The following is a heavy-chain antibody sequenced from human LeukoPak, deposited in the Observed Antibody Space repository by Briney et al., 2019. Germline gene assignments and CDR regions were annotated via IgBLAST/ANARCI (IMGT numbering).Heavy chain of an antibody. CDR2: ISYDGSNK. D-gene: IGHD3-10*01. CDR3: AKTTLWFGVTYYFDY. V-gene: IGHV3-30-3*02. CDR1: GFTFSSYG. Sequence: GRSLRLSCAASGFTFSSYGMHWVRQAPGKGLEWVAVISYDGSNKYYADSVKGRFTISRDNSKNTLYLQMNSLRAEDTAVYYCAKTTLWFGVTYYFDYWGQGTLVTVSS. J-gene: IGHJ4*02.